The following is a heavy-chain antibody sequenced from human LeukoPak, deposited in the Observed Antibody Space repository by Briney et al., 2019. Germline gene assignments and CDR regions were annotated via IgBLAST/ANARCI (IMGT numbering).Heavy chain of an antibody. J-gene: IGHJ4*02. D-gene: IGHD1-26*01. CDR2: ISSSGGTI. V-gene: IGHV3-11*04. Sequence: GGSLRLSCAASGFIVSSNYMSWVRQAPGKGLEWVSYISSSGGTIYYADSVKGRFTISRDNAKNSLYLQMNSLRAEDTAVYYCAIRKWELRRRGARFFDYWGQGTLVTVSS. CDR3: AIRKWELRRRGARFFDY. CDR1: GFIVSSNY.